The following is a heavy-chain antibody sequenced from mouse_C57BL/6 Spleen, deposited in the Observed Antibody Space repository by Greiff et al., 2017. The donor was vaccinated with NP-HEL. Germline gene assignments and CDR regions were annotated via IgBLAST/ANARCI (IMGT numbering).Heavy chain of an antibody. CDR3: ARSGGYGDVRSMDY. Sequence: QVQLKQPGAELVRPGSSVKLSCKASGYTFTSYWMHWVKQRPIQGLEWIGNIDPSDSETHYNQKFKDKATLTVDKSSSTAYMQLSSLTSEDSAVYYCARSGGYGDVRSMDYWGQGTSVTVSS. CDR1: GYTFTSYW. CDR2: IDPSDSET. V-gene: IGHV1-52*01. J-gene: IGHJ4*01. D-gene: IGHD2-2*01.